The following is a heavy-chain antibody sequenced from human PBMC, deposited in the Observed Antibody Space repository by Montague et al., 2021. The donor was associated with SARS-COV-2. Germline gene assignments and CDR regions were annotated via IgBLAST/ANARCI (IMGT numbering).Heavy chain of an antibody. D-gene: IGHD5-12*01. V-gene: IGHV4-61*02. Sequence: TRSLTCTVSGGSISSGSYYWSWIRQPAGKGLEWIGRIYTSGSTNYNPSLKSRVTISVDTSKNQFSLKLSSVTAADTAVYYCARDRPPVATTFYYCYYGMDVWGQGTTVTVSS. CDR1: GGSISSGSYY. CDR3: ARDRPPVATTFYYCYYGMDV. J-gene: IGHJ6*02. CDR2: IYTSGST.